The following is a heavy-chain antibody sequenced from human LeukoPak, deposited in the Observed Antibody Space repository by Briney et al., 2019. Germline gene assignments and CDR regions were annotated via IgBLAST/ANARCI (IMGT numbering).Heavy chain of an antibody. J-gene: IGHJ5*01. Sequence: GGSLRLSCAASGFTFSSFGMHWVRQAPGQGLEWVAFVRYDGTKIYYADAVKGRFTISRDNSKSTLYLQMDSLRAKDTAVYYCAKDRYISGWGWFVSWGQGTLVTVSS. CDR2: VRYDGTKI. D-gene: IGHD6-19*01. V-gene: IGHV3-30*02. CDR1: GFTFSSFG. CDR3: AKDRYISGWGWFVS.